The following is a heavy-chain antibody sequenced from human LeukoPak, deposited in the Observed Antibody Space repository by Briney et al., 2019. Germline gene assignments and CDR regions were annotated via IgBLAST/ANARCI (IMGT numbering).Heavy chain of an antibody. CDR2: INPNSGGT. CDR3: ARQRPSSYYYGMDV. CDR1: GGTFSSYA. V-gene: IGHV1-2*06. Sequence: ASVKVSCKASGGTFSSYAISWVRQAPGQGLEWMGRINPNSGGTNYAQKFQGRVTMTRDTSISTAYMELSRLRSDDTAVYYCARQRPSSYYYGMDVWGQGTTVTVSS. J-gene: IGHJ6*02.